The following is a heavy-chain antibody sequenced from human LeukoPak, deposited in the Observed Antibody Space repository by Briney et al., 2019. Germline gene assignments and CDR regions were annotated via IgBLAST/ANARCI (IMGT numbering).Heavy chain of an antibody. CDR1: GGSISSSSYY. V-gene: IGHV4-39*01. CDR2: IYYSGST. J-gene: IGHJ5*02. D-gene: IGHD3-3*01. Sequence: PSETLSLTCTVSGGSISSSSYYWGWIRQPPGKGLEWIGSIYYSGSTYYNPSLKSRVTISVDTSKNQFSLKLSSVTAADTAVYYCARQITIFGVVPRFDPWGQGTLVTVS. CDR3: ARQITIFGVVPRFDP.